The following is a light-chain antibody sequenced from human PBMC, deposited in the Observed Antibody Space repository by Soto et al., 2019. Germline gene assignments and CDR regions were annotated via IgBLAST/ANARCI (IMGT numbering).Light chain of an antibody. Sequence: EIVVTQSPATVSVSPGERATLSCRASQSVSSYLAWYQQKPGQAPRLLIYDASNRATGIPARFSGSGSGTDFTLTISSLEPEDFAVYYCQQRSNWWTFGQGTKVDIK. CDR3: QQRSNWWT. CDR2: DAS. CDR1: QSVSSY. J-gene: IGKJ1*01. V-gene: IGKV3-11*01.